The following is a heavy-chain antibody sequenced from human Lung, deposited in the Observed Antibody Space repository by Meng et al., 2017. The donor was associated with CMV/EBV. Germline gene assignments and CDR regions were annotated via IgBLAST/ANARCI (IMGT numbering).Heavy chain of an antibody. CDR1: GFTFNDAW. Sequence: ESLKISCAASGFTFNDAWMNWVRQAPGKGLEWVGRIKTKTDGGTTDYAAPVKGGFTISRDDSKNTLYMRMNSLKTEDTAVYYCTAGLYGSGGVDQWGQGTXVTVSS. J-gene: IGHJ4*02. D-gene: IGHD2-15*01. V-gene: IGHV3-15*01. CDR3: TAGLYGSGGVDQ. CDR2: IKTKTDGGTT.